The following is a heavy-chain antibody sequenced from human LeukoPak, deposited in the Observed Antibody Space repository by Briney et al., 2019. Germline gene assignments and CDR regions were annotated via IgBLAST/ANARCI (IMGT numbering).Heavy chain of an antibody. CDR2: IYGGGST. D-gene: IGHD3-16*01. J-gene: IGHJ4*02. CDR3: VKGGNGPFEH. CDR1: GFTVSSNY. V-gene: IGHV3-53*01. Sequence: PGGSLRLSCAASGFTVSSNYMTWVRQAPGKGLAWVSVIYGGGSTIYADSVKGRFTISRDNSKNTPYLQMNSLIADDTAVYYCVKGGNGPFEHWGQGALVTVSS.